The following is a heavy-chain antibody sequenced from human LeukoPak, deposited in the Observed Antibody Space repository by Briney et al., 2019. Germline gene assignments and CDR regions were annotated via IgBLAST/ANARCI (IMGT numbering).Heavy chain of an antibody. CDR3: ATVAAAGPDDAFDI. V-gene: IGHV1-18*01. D-gene: IGHD6-13*01. CDR2: ISAYNGNT. Sequence: ASVKVSCKASGYTFTSYGISWVRQAPGQGLEWMGWISAYNGNTNYAQKLQGRVTMTTDTSTSTAYMELRSLRSDGTAVYYCATVAAAGPDDAFDIWGQGTMVTVSS. J-gene: IGHJ3*02. CDR1: GYTFTSYG.